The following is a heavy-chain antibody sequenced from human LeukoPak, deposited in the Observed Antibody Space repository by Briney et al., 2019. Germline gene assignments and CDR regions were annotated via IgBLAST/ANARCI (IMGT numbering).Heavy chain of an antibody. CDR1: GGSISSYY. CDR3: ARGWGSGYGDYGMDV. D-gene: IGHD3-22*01. Sequence: SETLSLTCTVSGGSISSYYWSWVRQPPGKGLEWIGYIYYSGSTNYNPSLKSRVTISVDTSKNQFSLKLSSVTAADTAVYYCARGWGSGYGDYGMDVWGKGTTVTVSS. V-gene: IGHV4-59*01. J-gene: IGHJ6*04. CDR2: IYYSGST.